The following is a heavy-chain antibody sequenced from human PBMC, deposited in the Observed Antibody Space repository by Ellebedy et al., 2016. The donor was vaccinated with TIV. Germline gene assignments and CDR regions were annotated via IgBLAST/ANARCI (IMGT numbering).Heavy chain of an antibody. CDR2: IYYSGST. Sequence: MPSETLSLTCTVSGGSISSSSYYWGWIRQHPGKGLEWIGYIYYSGSTYYNPSLKSRVTISVDTSKNQFSLKLSSVTAADTAVYYCGRVITMVRGVFDYWGQGTLVTVSS. V-gene: IGHV4-31*03. CDR1: GGSISSSSYY. D-gene: IGHD3-10*01. CDR3: GRVITMVRGVFDY. J-gene: IGHJ4*02.